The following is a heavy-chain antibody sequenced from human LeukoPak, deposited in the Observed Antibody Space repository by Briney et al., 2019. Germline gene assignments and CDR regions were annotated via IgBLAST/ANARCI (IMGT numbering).Heavy chain of an antibody. CDR3: ARPGGGVDTAMGFDY. V-gene: IGHV3-66*04. Sequence: GGSLRLSCAASGFTFSSYGMHWVRQAPGKGLEWVSVIYSGGSTYYADSVKGRFTISRDNSKNTLYLQMNSLRAEDTAVYYCARPGGGVDTAMGFDYWGQGTLVTVSS. CDR1: GFTFSSYG. J-gene: IGHJ4*02. CDR2: IYSGGST. D-gene: IGHD5-18*01.